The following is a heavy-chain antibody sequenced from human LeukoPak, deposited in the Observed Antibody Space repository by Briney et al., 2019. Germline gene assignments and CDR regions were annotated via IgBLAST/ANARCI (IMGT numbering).Heavy chain of an antibody. CDR2: IIPIFGTA. J-gene: IGHJ4*02. CDR3: ARGGSTIVVVPASNLPSDY. D-gene: IGHD2-2*01. Sequence: GASVKVSCKASGGTFSSYAISWVRQAPGQGLEWMGGIIPIFGTANYAQKFQGRVTMTRDTSTSTVYMELSMLTSDDTAVYYCARGGSTIVVVPASNLPSDYWGQGTLVTVSS. V-gene: IGHV1-69*05. CDR1: GGTFSSYA.